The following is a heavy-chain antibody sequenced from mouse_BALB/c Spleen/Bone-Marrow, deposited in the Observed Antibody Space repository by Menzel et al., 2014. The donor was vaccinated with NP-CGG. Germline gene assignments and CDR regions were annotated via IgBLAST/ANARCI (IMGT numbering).Heavy chain of an antibody. CDR3: ARQGYYGYSDY. V-gene: IGHV4-1*02. D-gene: IGHD1-2*01. CDR2: INPDSSTI. CDR1: GFDFSRYW. Sequence: EVHLVESGGGLVQPGGSLKLSCAASGFDFSRYWMSWVRQAPGKGLEWIGEINPDSSTINYTPSLKDKFIISRDNAKNTLYRQMRKVRAEDTALYYCARQGYYGYSDYWGQGTTLTVSS. J-gene: IGHJ2*01.